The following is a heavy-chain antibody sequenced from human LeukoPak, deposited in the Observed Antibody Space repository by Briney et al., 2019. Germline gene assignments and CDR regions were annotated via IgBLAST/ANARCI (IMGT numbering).Heavy chain of an antibody. Sequence: ASLKVSCKASGYTFTNHGINWVRQAPGQGLEWMGWISAYNGNTNYAQKVQGRVTMTADTSTSTAYMELRSLRSDDTAVYYCARVDGRYCSSTSCYAWDHWGQGSLVTVSS. V-gene: IGHV1-18*01. J-gene: IGHJ4*02. CDR1: GYTFTNHG. D-gene: IGHD2-2*01. CDR3: ARVDGRYCSSTSCYAWDH. CDR2: ISAYNGNT.